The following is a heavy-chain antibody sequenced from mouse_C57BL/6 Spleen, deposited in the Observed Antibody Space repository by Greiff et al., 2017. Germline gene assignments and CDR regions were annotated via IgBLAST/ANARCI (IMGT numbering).Heavy chain of an antibody. CDR3: ARCPPITTVVEGYFDV. CDR1: GYTFTSYW. J-gene: IGHJ1*03. CDR2: IDPSDSYT. Sequence: QVQLQQPGTELVKPGASVKLSCKASGYTFTSYWMHWVKQRPGQGLEWIGEIDPSDSYTNYNQKFKGKSTLTVDKSSSTAYMQLSSLTSEDSAVYYCARCPPITTVVEGYFDVWGTGTTVTVSS. D-gene: IGHD1-1*01. V-gene: IGHV1-69*01.